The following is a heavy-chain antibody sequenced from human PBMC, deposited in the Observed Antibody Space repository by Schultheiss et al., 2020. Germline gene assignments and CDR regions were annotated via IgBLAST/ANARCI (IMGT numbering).Heavy chain of an antibody. V-gene: IGHV4-39*07. Sequence: SETLSLTCTVSGGSISSGSHYWGWIRQPPGKGLEWIGEIYHSGSTNYNPSLKSRVTISVDRSKNQFSLKLSSVTAADTAVYYCARVSGWYFDLWGRGTLVTVSS. CDR2: IYHSGST. CDR1: GGSISSGSHY. J-gene: IGHJ2*01. CDR3: ARVSGWYFDL.